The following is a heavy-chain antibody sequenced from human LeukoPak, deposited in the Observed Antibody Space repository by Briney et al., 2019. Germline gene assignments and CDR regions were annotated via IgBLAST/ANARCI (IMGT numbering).Heavy chain of an antibody. V-gene: IGHV3-30*02. J-gene: IGHJ4*02. CDR2: IWYDGSDK. CDR1: GFTFSSYG. D-gene: IGHD1-26*01. Sequence: GGSLRLSSEVSGFTFSSYGMHWVREAPGKGLEWVAFIWYDGSDKYYADSVKGRFTISRDNSKNKVSLKMNSLRAEDTAIYYCAKDYRDNFDYWGQGTLVTVSS. CDR3: AKDYRDNFDY.